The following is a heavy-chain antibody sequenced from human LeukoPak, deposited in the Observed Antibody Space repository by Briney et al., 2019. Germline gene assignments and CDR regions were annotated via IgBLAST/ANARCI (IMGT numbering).Heavy chain of an antibody. D-gene: IGHD6-13*01. CDR1: GYTFTSYA. CDR2: INTNTGNP. V-gene: IGHV7-4-1*02. J-gene: IGHJ5*02. CDR3: ARDMGVLRYSSSLNWFDP. Sequence: GASVKVSCKASGYTFTSYAMNWVRQAPGQGLEWMGWINTNTGNPTYAQSFTGRFVFSLDTSVSTAYLQISSLKAEDTAVYYCARDMGVLRYSSSLNWFDPWGQGTLVTVSS.